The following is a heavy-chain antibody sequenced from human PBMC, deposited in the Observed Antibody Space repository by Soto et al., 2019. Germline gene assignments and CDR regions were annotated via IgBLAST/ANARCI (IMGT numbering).Heavy chain of an antibody. CDR2: IWYDGSNK. J-gene: IGHJ4*01. V-gene: IGHV3-33*01. D-gene: IGHD5-18*01. Sequence: QVQLVESGGGVVQPGRSLRLSCAASGFTFSSYGMHWVRQAPGKGLEWVAVIWYDGSNKYYADSVKGRFTISRDNSKQTLYLQMNSLRAEDTAVYYCARQGYSYGPGHFDYWGHGTLVTVSS. CDR3: ARQGYSYGPGHFDY. CDR1: GFTFSSYG.